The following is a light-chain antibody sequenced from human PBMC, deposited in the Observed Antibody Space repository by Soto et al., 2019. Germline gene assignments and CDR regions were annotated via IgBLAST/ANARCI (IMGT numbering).Light chain of an antibody. CDR3: QQRSSWPGT. CDR1: QSVSSD. V-gene: IGKV1-39*01. Sequence: DIQMTQSPSSLSASVGDRVTITCRASQSVSSDLNWYQQKPGKAPKLLIYAASSLQSGVPSRFSGSGSGTDFTLRIVSLEPEDSAVCYCQQRSSWPGTFGGGTKVDI. J-gene: IGKJ4*01. CDR2: AAS.